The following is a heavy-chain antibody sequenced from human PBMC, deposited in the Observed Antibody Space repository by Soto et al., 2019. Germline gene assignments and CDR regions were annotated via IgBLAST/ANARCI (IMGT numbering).Heavy chain of an antibody. D-gene: IGHD2-2*01. CDR3: ARVPTP. CDR2: IYHSGSI. V-gene: IGHV4-30-2*01. Sequence: SETLSLTCAVSGGSISSGGYSWSWIRQPPGKGLECIGYIYHSGSIYYNPSLKSRVTISVDRSKNQFSLKLSSVTAADTAVYYCARVPTPWGQGTLVTVSS. J-gene: IGHJ5*02. CDR1: GGSISSGGYS.